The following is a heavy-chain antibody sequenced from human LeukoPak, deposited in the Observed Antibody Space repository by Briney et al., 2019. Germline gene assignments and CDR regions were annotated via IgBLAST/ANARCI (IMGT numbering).Heavy chain of an antibody. CDR3: ARGGSSGWNNWFDP. D-gene: IGHD6-19*01. CDR1: GGSISSSSYY. Sequence: SETLSLTCTVSGGSISSSSYYWGWIRQPPGKGLEWIGSIYYSGSTNYNPSLKSRVTISVDTSKNQFSLKLSSVTAADTAVYYCARGGSSGWNNWFDPWGQGTLVTVSS. CDR2: IYYSGST. J-gene: IGHJ5*02. V-gene: IGHV4-39*07.